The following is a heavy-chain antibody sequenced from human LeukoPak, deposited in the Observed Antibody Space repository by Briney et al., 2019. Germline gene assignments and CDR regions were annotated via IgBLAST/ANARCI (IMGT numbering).Heavy chain of an antibody. CDR1: GFTFDDYA. D-gene: IGHD3-22*01. J-gene: IGHJ4*01. V-gene: IGHV3-43D*03. CDR3: TREYSSGFDY. Sequence: GGSLRLSCAASGFTFDDYAMNWVRQAPGKGLEWVSLVSWDGVSTYYADSVKGRFTISRDNSKNSIYLQMNSLRPEDTALYYCTREYSSGFDYWGQGTLVTVSS. CDR2: VSWDGVST.